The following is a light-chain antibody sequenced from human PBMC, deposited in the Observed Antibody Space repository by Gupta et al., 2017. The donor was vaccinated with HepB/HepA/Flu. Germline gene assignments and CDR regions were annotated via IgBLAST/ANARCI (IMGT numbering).Light chain of an antibody. CDR3: QQYNNFPIT. CDR2: GAS. J-gene: IGKJ3*01. Sequence: DIQMTQSPSSLSASIGDRVTIPHRASQGINNYLAWFQQKPGKAPKSLIYGASSLQSGVPSKFFGRGAGTDFTLTITSLQPEDFGTYYCQQYNNFPITFGPGTKVDIK. V-gene: IGKV1-16*02. CDR1: QGINNY.